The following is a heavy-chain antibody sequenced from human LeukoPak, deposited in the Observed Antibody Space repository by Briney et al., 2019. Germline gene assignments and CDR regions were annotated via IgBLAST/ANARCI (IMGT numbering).Heavy chain of an antibody. CDR1: GFTFDDYT. V-gene: IGHV3-43*01. J-gene: IGHJ4*02. CDR2: ISWYGDNI. D-gene: IGHD3-10*01. CDR3: AKVFRRGGTIDY. Sequence: PGGSLRLSCAASGFTFDDYTMHWVRQAPGKGLEWVCFISWYGDNIHYADSVKGRFTISRDNCKNTLYLQMNSLRAEDTAVYYCAKVFRRGGTIDYWGQGTLVTVSS.